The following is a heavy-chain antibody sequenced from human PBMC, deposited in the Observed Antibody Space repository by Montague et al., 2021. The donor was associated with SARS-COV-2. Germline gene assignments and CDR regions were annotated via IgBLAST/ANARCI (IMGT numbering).Heavy chain of an antibody. J-gene: IGHJ3*02. V-gene: IGHV4-34*01. CDR2: VNQIGTT. Sequence: SETLSLTCAVAGGSCGEYYWRWMRQPPGGVLSLVWVVNQIGTTIYDPSVKSGVTISEDTSKNQFYLRLNSVTAADTAVYYCARGRRPVVVPGAGPAGRAFDIWGQGRMVTVS. D-gene: IGHD2-2*01. CDR3: ARGRRPVVVPGAGPAGRAFDI. CDR1: GGSCGEYY.